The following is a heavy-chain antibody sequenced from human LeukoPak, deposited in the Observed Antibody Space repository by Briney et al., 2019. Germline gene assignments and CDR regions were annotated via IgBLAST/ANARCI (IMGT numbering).Heavy chain of an antibody. Sequence: GGSLRLSCAASGFTFSSYSMNWVRQAPGKGLEWVSSISSSSSYIYYADSVKGRFTISRDNAKNSLYLQMNSLRAEDTAVYYCARENIQFGYYMDVWGKGTTVTVSS. J-gene: IGHJ6*03. D-gene: IGHD5-24*01. V-gene: IGHV3-21*01. CDR3: ARENIQFGYYMDV. CDR2: ISSSSSYI. CDR1: GFTFSSYS.